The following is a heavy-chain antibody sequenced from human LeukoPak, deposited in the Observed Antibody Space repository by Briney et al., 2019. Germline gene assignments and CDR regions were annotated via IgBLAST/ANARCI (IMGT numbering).Heavy chain of an antibody. V-gene: IGHV4-4*07. J-gene: IGHJ4*02. Sequence: PSETLSLTCTVSGGSISNYHWSWIRQPAGKGLEWSSHIHTSGSTNYNPPLKSRVTMSIDTPENQLSLTIRSVTAADTAVYYCARRDISSGWSFDYWGQGILVTVSS. CDR3: ARRDISSGWSFDY. CDR1: GGSISNYH. D-gene: IGHD6-19*01. CDR2: IHTSGST.